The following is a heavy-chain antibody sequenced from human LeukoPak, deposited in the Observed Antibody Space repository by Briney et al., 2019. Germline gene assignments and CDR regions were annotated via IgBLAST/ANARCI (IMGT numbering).Heavy chain of an antibody. D-gene: IGHD4-17*01. CDR1: GYSFTSYW. CDR2: IYPGDSDT. CDR3: ARWATTVTTNNWFDP. Sequence: GESLKISCKGSGYSFTSYWIGWVRQMPGKGLEWMGIIYPGDSDTRYSPSFQGQVTISADKSISTAYLQWRSLKASDTAMYYCARWATTVTTNNWFDPWGQGTLVTVSS. V-gene: IGHV5-51*01. J-gene: IGHJ5*02.